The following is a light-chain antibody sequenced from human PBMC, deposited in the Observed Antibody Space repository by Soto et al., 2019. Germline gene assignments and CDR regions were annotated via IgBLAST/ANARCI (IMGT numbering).Light chain of an antibody. CDR3: SSSAGTKNMV. CDR1: SSDVGASNY. V-gene: IGLV2-8*01. Sequence: QAVVTQPPSASGSPGQSVTISCTGTSSDVGASNYVSWYQQHPGKAPKLMISEVNKRPSGVPDRFSGSKSGNTASLTVSGLQAEDEADYYCSSSAGTKNMVFGGGTKVTVL. CDR2: EVN. J-gene: IGLJ2*01.